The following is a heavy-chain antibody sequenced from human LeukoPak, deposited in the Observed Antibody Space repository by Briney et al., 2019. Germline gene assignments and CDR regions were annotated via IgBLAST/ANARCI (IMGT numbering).Heavy chain of an antibody. J-gene: IGHJ5*02. CDR1: GGSFSGYY. V-gene: IGHV4-34*01. CDR3: ASRATYYDFWSGYYKEDNWFDP. CDR2: INHSGST. D-gene: IGHD3-3*01. Sequence: SETLSLTCAVYGGSFSGYYWSWIRQPPGKGLEWIGEINHSGSTNYNPSLKSRVTISVDTSKNQFSLKLSSVTAADTAVYYCASRATYYDFWSGYYKEDNWFDPWGQGTPVTVSS.